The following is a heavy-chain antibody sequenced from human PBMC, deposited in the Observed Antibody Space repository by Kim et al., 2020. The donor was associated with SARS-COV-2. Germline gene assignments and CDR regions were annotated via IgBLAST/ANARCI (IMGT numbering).Heavy chain of an antibody. CDR1: GGSISSGGYY. J-gene: IGHJ6*02. V-gene: IGHV4-31*03. CDR2: IYYSGST. CDR3: ARVSMGEGYSYGAPWVYYGMDV. Sequence: SETLSLTCTVSGGSISSGGYYWSWIRQHPGKGLEWIGYIYYSGSTYYNPSLKSRVTISVDTSKNQFSLKLSSVTAADTAVYYCARVSMGEGYSYGAPWVYYGMDVWGQGTTVTVSS. D-gene: IGHD5-18*01.